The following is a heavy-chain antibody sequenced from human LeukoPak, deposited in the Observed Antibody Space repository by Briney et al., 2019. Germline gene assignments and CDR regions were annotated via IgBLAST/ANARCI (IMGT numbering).Heavy chain of an antibody. CDR2: ISGSGGST. Sequence: PGGSLRLSCAASGFTFSSYGMHWVRQAPGKGLEWVSAISGSGGSTYYADSVKGRFTISRDNSKNTLYLQMNSLRAEDTAVYYCAHSGSYTVPEYFQHWGQGALVTVSS. D-gene: IGHD1-26*01. V-gene: IGHV3-23*01. CDR3: AHSGSYTVPEYFQH. J-gene: IGHJ1*01. CDR1: GFTFSSYG.